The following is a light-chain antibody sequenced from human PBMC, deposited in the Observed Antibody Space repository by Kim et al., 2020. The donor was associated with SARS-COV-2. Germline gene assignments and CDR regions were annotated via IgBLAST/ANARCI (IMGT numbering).Light chain of an antibody. CDR3: SSYAGSNNWV. CDR1: SSDVGGNNY. V-gene: IGLV2-8*01. Sequence: GQSVTISCPGTSSDVGGNNYVSWYQQHPGKAPKFMLYEVSKRPSGVPDRFSGSKSGNTASLTVSGLQAEDEADYYCSSYAGSNNWVFGGGTQLTVL. CDR2: EVS. J-gene: IGLJ3*02.